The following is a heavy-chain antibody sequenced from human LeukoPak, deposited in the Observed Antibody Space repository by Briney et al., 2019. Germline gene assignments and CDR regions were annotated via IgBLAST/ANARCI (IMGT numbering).Heavy chain of an antibody. V-gene: IGHV3-33*01. CDR2: IWYDGSNK. D-gene: IGHD6-6*01. CDR3: ARAMPLGKYSPGPYYYYGMDV. CDR1: GFTFSSYG. Sequence: GGSLRLSCAASGFTFSSYGMHWVRQAPGKGLEWVAVIWYDGSNKYYADSVKGRFTISRDNSKNTLYLQMNSQRAEDTAVYYCARAMPLGKYSPGPYYYYGMDVWGQGTTVTVSS. J-gene: IGHJ6*02.